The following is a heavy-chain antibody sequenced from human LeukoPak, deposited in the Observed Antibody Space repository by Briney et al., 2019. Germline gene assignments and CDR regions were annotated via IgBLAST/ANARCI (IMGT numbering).Heavy chain of an antibody. D-gene: IGHD3-3*01. CDR2: INSDGSST. V-gene: IGHV3-74*01. J-gene: IGHJ6*02. CDR3: ARDETDFWSGYYTENYGMDV. CDR1: GFTFRSYW. Sequence: GGSLRLSCAASGFTFRSYWMHWVRQAPGKGLVWVSRINSDGSSTSYADSVKGRFTISRDNAKNTLYLQMNSLRAEDTAVYYCARDETDFWSGYYTENYGMDVWGQGTTVTVSS.